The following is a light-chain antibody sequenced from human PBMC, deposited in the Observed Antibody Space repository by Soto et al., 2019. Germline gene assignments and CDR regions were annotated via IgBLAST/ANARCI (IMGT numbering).Light chain of an antibody. V-gene: IGKV1-39*01. CDR2: TVS. Sequence: DLQMTQSPASLSASVGDRVTITCRASQSIRTYLNWYQQKPGKAPNLLIYTVSNLQSGVSSRFTGSGSGTDFTLTISSLQPEDFATYFCQQSYSTPWTFGQGTKVEIE. CDR3: QQSYSTPWT. CDR1: QSIRTY. J-gene: IGKJ1*01.